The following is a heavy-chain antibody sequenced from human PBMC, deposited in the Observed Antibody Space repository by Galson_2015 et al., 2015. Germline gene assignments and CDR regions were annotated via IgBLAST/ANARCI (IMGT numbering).Heavy chain of an antibody. J-gene: IGHJ5*02. CDR3: ARRASRGGSSILGGFDP. Sequence: SGGSTSYAQKFQGGVTITADKSTSTAYMELSSLRSEDTAVYYCARRASRGGSSILGGFDPWGQGTLVTVSS. D-gene: IGHD3-16*01. V-gene: IGHV1-46*01. CDR2: SGGST.